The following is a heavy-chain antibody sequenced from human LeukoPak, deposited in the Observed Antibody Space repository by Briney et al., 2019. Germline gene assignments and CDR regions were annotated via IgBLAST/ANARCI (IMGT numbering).Heavy chain of an antibody. J-gene: IGHJ4*02. CDR2: VHYSAIT. D-gene: IGHD6-6*01. CDR3: ARRGNSWNDFDS. CDR1: GASIRSYY. V-gene: IGHV4-59*08. Sequence: SETLSLTCTVSGASIRSYYWSWIRQPPGKGLEWIAYVHYSAITNYNPSLKSRVSISGDTSKSQFSLSLSSVTAADTAVYYCARRGNSWNDFDSWGQGTLVTVSS.